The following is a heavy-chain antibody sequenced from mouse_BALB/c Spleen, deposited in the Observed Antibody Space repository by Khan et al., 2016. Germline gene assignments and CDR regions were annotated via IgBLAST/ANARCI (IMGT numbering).Heavy chain of an antibody. CDR3: SRSDGYDVGYAY. J-gene: IGHJ3*01. CDR2: INPGSGGT. Sequence: QVQLQQPGAELVRPGTSVKVSCKASGYAFTNYLIEWVKQRPGQGLEWIGVINPGSGGTNYNEKFKGKATLTADKSSSTAYMQLSSLTSYDSAVFFCSRSDGYDVGYAYWGQGSLVTVSA. CDR1: GYAFTNYL. D-gene: IGHD2-2*01. V-gene: IGHV1-54*01.